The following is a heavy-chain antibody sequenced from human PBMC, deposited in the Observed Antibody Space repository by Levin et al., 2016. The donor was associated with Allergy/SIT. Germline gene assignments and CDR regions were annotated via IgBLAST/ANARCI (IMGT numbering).Heavy chain of an antibody. D-gene: IGHD3-10*02. CDR2: IYPGDSDT. Sequence: VRQMPGKGLEWMGIIYPGDSDTRYSPSFQGQVTISADKSISTAYLQWSSLKASDTAMYYCARYIREGPLVVSSVRDYGMDVWGQGNHGHRLL. CDR3: ARYIREGPLVVSSVRDYGMDV. V-gene: IGHV5-51*01. J-gene: IGHJ6*02.